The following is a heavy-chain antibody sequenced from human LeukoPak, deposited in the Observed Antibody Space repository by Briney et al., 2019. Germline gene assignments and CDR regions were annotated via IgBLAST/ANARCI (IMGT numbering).Heavy chain of an antibody. D-gene: IGHD6-13*01. J-gene: IGHJ4*02. CDR2: IYYSGST. CDR1: GVSMSCLY. V-gene: IGHV4-59*08. CDR3: ARHTDIAPLSSLKY. Sequence: SDTLSLTCTLCGVSMSCLYWIWLRQTPGKGLEWIGGIYYSGSTNYNPSLKSRVTISVDTSKNQFSLKLSSVTAADTAVYYCARHTDIAPLSSLKYWGQGTLVTVSS.